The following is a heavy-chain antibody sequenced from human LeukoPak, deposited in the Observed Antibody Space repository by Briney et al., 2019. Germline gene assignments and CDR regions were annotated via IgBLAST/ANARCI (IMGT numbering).Heavy chain of an antibody. V-gene: IGHV4-30-2*01. CDR2: IYHSGST. CDR3: ARAIFAAGYFQH. D-gene: IGHD3-9*01. J-gene: IGHJ1*01. CDR1: GGSISSGGYY. Sequence: SETLSLTCTVSGGSISSGGYYWSWIRQPPGKGLERIGYIYHSGSTYYNPSLKSRVTISVDRSKNQFSLKLSSVTAADTAVYYCARAIFAAGYFQHWGQGTLVTVSS.